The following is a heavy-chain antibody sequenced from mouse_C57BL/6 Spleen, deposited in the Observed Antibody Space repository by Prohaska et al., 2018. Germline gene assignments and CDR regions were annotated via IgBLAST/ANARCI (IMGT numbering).Heavy chain of an antibody. CDR1: GFTFSNYW. Sequence: EVKLEESGGGLVQPGGSMKLSCVASGFTFSNYWMNWVRQSPEKGLEWVAQIRLKSDNYATHYAEFVRVRFTISRDDSKISGDLQMNDIRAEDTGTYYCADLGAGEWGQGTSLTVLS. V-gene: IGHV6-3*01. CDR2: IRLKSDNYAT. CDR3: ADLGAGE. J-gene: IGHJ2*03. D-gene: IGHD3-1*01.